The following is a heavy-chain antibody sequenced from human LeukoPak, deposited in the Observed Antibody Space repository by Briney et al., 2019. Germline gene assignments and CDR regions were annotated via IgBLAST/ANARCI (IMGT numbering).Heavy chain of an antibody. Sequence: GGSLRLSCAASGFTFSTYWMHWVRQAPGKELVWVSRINGDGSTTDYADSVKGRFTISRDNAKNTLYLQMNSLRVEDTSVYYCATISRSVSSHFDYWGQETLVTVSS. CDR2: INGDGSTT. CDR3: ATISRSVSSHFDY. V-gene: IGHV3-74*01. D-gene: IGHD1-26*01. J-gene: IGHJ4*02. CDR1: GFTFSTYW.